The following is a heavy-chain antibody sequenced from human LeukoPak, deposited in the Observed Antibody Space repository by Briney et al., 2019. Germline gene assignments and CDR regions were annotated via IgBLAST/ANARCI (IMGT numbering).Heavy chain of an antibody. CDR1: GYSFTDSY. J-gene: IGHJ5*02. V-gene: IGHV1-2*02. CDR3: AKNTGDGYDNWFDR. D-gene: IGHD3-3*01. Sequence: GASVKVSCKTSGYSFTDSYIFWVRQAPGQGLEWMGGINPNGGGTYLVQKFQGRVTMTRDMSITTAYMELSSLRSDDTAMYYCAKNTGDGYDNWFDRWGEGTLVSVPS. CDR2: INPNGGGT.